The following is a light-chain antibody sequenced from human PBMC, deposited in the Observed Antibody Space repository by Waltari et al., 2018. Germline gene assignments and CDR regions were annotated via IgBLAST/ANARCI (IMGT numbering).Light chain of an antibody. V-gene: IGKV1-9*01. CDR3: QQLKGYPLT. CDR2: GAS. J-gene: IGKJ4*01. Sequence: QLTQSPSSLSASVGDRVTITCRASQGISSHLAWYQQKPGKAPKLLTYGASTRKSAVPSMFSGSGSDTDVTRTISSLQPEDFATYYRQQLKGYPLTSGGGTKVEI. CDR1: QGISSH.